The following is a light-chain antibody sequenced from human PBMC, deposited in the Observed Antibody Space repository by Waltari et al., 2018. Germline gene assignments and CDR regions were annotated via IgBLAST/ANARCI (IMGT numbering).Light chain of an antibody. Sequence: QSALTQPASVSGSPGQSITISCTGTSSDVGGYNYVSWYQQHPGKAPKLMIYEVSNRASGISNRFSGSKSGNTASLTISGLQAEDDADYYCSSYTSSSTVVFGGGTKLTVL. CDR2: EVS. CDR3: SSYTSSSTVV. CDR1: SSDVGGYNY. J-gene: IGLJ2*01. V-gene: IGLV2-14*01.